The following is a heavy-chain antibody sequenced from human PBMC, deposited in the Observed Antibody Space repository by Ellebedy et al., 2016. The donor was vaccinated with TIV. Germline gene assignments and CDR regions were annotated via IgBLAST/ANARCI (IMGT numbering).Heavy chain of an antibody. Sequence: ASVKVSCXASGYTFTGYYMHWVRQAPGQGLEWMGWINPNSGNTGYAQKFQGRVTMTRNTSISTAYMELSSLRSEDTAVYYCARVLYSSSAGFDYWGQGTLVTGSS. CDR1: GYTFTGYY. D-gene: IGHD6-6*01. CDR2: INPNSGNT. V-gene: IGHV1-8*02. J-gene: IGHJ4*02. CDR3: ARVLYSSSAGFDY.